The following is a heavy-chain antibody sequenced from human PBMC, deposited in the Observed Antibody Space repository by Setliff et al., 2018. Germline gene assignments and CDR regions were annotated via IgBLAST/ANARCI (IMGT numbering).Heavy chain of an antibody. CDR2: IRYDGSNK. Sequence: AGGSLRLSCAASGFTFSSYGMHWVRQAPGKGLEWVAFIRYDGSNKYYADSVKGRFTISRDNSKNTLYLQMNSLRAEDTAVYYCARDHITTTVTTDYYYYYGMDVWGQGTTVTAP. D-gene: IGHD4-17*01. CDR3: ARDHITTTVTTDYYYYYGMDV. CDR1: GFTFSSYG. V-gene: IGHV3-30*02. J-gene: IGHJ6*02.